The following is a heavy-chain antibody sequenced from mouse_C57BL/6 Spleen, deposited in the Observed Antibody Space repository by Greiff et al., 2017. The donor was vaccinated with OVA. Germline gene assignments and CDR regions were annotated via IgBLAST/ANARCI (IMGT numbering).Heavy chain of an antibody. V-gene: IGHV1-64*01. CDR2: IHPNSGST. Sequence: QVQLQQPGAELVKPGASVKLSCKASGYTFTSYWMHWVKQRPGQGLEWIGMIHPNSGSTNYNEKFKSKATLTVDKSSSTAYMQRSSRTSEDSAVYYCARRIEPRGAMDYWGQGTSVTVSS. CDR3: ARRIEPRGAMDY. J-gene: IGHJ4*01. CDR1: GYTFTSYW.